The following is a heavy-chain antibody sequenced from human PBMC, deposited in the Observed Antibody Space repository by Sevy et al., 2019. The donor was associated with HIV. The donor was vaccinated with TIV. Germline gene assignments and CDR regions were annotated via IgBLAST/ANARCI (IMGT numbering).Heavy chain of an antibody. CDR3: AKGDFTSVGFDAFDI. CDR1: GFTFSSYA. Sequence: GGSLRLSCAASGFTFSSYAMSWVRQAPGKGLEWVSAISGSGGSTYYADSVKGRFTISRDNSKNRLYLQMKSLGAEDTAVYYCAKGDFTSVGFDAFDIWGQGTMVTVSS. CDR2: ISGSGGST. V-gene: IGHV3-23*01. D-gene: IGHD4-17*01. J-gene: IGHJ3*02.